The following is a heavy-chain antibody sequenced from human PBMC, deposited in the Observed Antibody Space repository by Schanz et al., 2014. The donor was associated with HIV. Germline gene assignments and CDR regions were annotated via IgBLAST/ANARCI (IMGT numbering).Heavy chain of an antibody. D-gene: IGHD2-21*02. V-gene: IGHV3-11*01. CDR2: ISGSGATI. J-gene: IGHJ4*02. CDR1: GFTFSDYY. CDR3: ARGVFSDFFDS. Sequence: QLLESGGGLVQPGGLLRLSCAASGFTFSDYYMTWIRQPPGKGLDGISYISGSGATIYYADSVKGRFTISRDNAKNSLYLQLNSLRAEDTAVYYCARGVFSDFFDSWGQGALVTVSS.